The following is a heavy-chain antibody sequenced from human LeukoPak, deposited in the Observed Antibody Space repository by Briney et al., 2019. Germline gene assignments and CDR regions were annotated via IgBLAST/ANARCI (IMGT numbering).Heavy chain of an antibody. CDR2: IYHSGST. D-gene: IGHD6-13*01. Sequence: SETLSLTCTVSGGSIRNYYWSWIRQPPGKGLEWIGEIYHSGSTNYNPSLKSRVTISVDKSKSQFSLRLISVTAADTAAYYCARMGVAAGSNWLDPWGQGTLVTVSS. V-gene: IGHV4-59*12. CDR3: ARMGVAAGSNWLDP. J-gene: IGHJ5*02. CDR1: GGSIRNYY.